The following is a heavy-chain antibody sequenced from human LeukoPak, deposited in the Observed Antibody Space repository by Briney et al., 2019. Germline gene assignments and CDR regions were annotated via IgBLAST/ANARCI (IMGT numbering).Heavy chain of an antibody. CDR2: IYGSGSA. V-gene: IGHV3-66*01. J-gene: IGHJ4*02. Sequence: GGSLRLSCAASGFTVSNNYINWVRQAPGKGLEWVSLIYGSGSADYADSVRGRFTIFRDNSKNTLYLQMNSLRAEDTAMYYCARKYTYGLDWGQGTLVTVSS. CDR1: GFTVSNNY. D-gene: IGHD5-18*01. CDR3: ARKYTYGLD.